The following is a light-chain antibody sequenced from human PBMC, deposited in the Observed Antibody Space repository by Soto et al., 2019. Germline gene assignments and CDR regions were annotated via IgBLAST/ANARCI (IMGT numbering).Light chain of an antibody. CDR1: QGISSY. Sequence: DIQLTQSPSFLSASVGDRVTITCRASQGISSYLAWYQQKPGKAPKILIYAASTLHSGVPSRFSGSGSGTEFTLTISILQPEDFAIYYCQHLNSYPVTFGQGTKLEIK. CDR3: QHLNSYPVT. J-gene: IGKJ2*01. V-gene: IGKV1-9*01. CDR2: AAS.